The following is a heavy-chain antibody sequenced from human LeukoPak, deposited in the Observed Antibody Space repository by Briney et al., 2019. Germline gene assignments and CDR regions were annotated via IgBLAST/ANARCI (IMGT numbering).Heavy chain of an antibody. CDR2: IYYSGST. J-gene: IGHJ5*02. CDR3: ARAGIMITFGGVLGFDR. Sequence: SETLSLTCTVSGGSISHYYWSWIRQPPGKGLEWIGYIYYSGSTDYNPSLKSRVTISVDTSKNQFSLKLSSVTAADTAVYYCARAGIMITFGGVLGFDRWGQGTLVTVSS. D-gene: IGHD3-16*01. V-gene: IGHV4-59*01. CDR1: GGSISHYY.